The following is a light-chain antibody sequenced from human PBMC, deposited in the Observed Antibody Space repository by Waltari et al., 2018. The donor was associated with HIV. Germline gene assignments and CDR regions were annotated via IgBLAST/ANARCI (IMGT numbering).Light chain of an antibody. J-gene: IGLJ2*01. CDR1: SSNIGNNP. CDR3: ASWDNNVAGRV. V-gene: IGLV1-44*01. CDR2: SDH. Sequence: QSVLTQPPSASGSPGQRVTISCSGSSSNIGNNPTNWYQQLPGPAPNLPVYSDHQRPSGVPDRFSGSKSGTSASLAISGLQSEDEGDYYCASWDNNVAGRVFGGRTRLTVL.